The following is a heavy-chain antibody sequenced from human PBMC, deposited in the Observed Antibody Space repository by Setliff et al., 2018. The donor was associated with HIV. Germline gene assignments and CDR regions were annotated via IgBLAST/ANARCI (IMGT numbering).Heavy chain of an antibody. CDR3: ARYKCINFACVGFDI. CDR1: RDSINGHW. D-gene: IGHD3-9*01. CDR2: IHYSGIT. V-gene: IGHV4-59*11. J-gene: IGHJ3*02. Sequence: TSETLSLTCTVSRDSINGHWWSWIRQPPGKGLEWTGSIHYSGITHYNPSLKSRLTMSVDTSKNQVSPKLTSVTAADTAVYYCARYKCINFACVGFDIWGQGTVVTVS.